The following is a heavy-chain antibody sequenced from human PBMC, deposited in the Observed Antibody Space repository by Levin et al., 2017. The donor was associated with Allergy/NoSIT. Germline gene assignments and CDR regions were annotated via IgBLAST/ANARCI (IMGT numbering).Heavy chain of an antibody. Sequence: PGGSLRLSCAASGFTLSSYWMHWVRQAPGKGLVWVSRINIDGSIINHADSVRGRFTISRDNAKNTLYLQMNGLRVEDTAMYYCARDGLGYCSSTSCYIDYWGQGTLVTVSS. J-gene: IGHJ4*02. D-gene: IGHD2-2*01. V-gene: IGHV3-74*01. CDR3: ARDGLGYCSSTSCYIDY. CDR1: GFTLSSYW. CDR2: INIDGSII.